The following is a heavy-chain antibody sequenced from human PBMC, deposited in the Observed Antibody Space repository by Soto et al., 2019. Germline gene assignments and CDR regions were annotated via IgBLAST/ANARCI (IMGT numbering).Heavy chain of an antibody. D-gene: IGHD2-15*01. J-gene: IGHJ3*01. Sequence: EVQLVESGGGLVQPGGSLRLTCAASGFPFSIYSMNWVRQAPGKGLEWSSYITSDTNTIKYADSVKGRFTISRDNAKNSVYLQMNSLRAEDTAVYYCAREEGYCGGGSCFRSAFDLWGQGTVVTVSS. CDR1: GFPFSIYS. V-gene: IGHV3-48*01. CDR2: ITSDTNTI. CDR3: AREEGYCGGGSCFRSAFDL.